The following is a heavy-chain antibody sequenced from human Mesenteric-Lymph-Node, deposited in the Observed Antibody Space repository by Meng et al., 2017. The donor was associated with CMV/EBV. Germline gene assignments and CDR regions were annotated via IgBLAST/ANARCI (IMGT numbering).Heavy chain of an antibody. D-gene: IGHD5-18*01. CDR1: GYTFTSYG. J-gene: IGHJ4*02. CDR3: AREGYSYSDY. CDR2: NNPNGGGT. V-gene: IGHV1-2*02. Sequence: ASVKVSCKASGYTFTSYGISWVRQAPGQGLEWMGWNNPNGGGTHYAQKFQGRVTMTRDTSINTAYMELSSLRSDDTAMYYCAREGYSYSDYWGQGTLVTVSS.